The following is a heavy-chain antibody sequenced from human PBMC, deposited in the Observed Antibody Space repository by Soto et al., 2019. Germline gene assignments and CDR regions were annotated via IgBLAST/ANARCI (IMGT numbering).Heavy chain of an antibody. D-gene: IGHD6-13*01. V-gene: IGHV3-9*01. Sequence: EVQLVESGGGLVQPGRSLRLSCAASGFTFGDYAMHWVRQTPGKGLEWVSCISWNSDSIAYADSVKGRFTISRDNAKNSRSLQMISLRAEDTALYYCTKDIGSSYFTYYFDSWGQGTLVTVSS. CDR1: GFTFGDYA. CDR2: ISWNSDSI. J-gene: IGHJ4*02. CDR3: TKDIGSSYFTYYFDS.